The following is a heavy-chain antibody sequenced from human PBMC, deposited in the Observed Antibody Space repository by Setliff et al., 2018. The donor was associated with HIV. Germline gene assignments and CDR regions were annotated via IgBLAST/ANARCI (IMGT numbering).Heavy chain of an antibody. D-gene: IGHD2-15*01. CDR3: ARAPLSGGSFGWFDP. J-gene: IGHJ5*02. CDR2: IYTSGST. CDR1: GGSISSYY. Sequence: PSETLSLTCTVSGGSISSYYWSWIWQPAGKGLEWIGRIYTSGSTNYNPSLKSRVTMSVDTSKNQFSLKLSSVTAADTAVYYCARAPLSGGSFGWFDPWGQGTLVTVSS. V-gene: IGHV4-4*07.